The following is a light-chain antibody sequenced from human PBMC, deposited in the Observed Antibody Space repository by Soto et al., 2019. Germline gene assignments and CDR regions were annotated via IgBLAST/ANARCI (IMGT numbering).Light chain of an antibody. CDR3: QQSFSPHIA. V-gene: IGKV1-39*01. Sequence: EIQVTQSPTSLSASVGERITITCRASRSIGNNLNWYQQRPGKAPQLLIYAASSLQRGVPSRVSGSASGADFTLTINGLQPEDFATCYCQQSFSPHIAFGQGTRL. CDR1: RSIGNN. CDR2: AAS. J-gene: IGKJ5*01.